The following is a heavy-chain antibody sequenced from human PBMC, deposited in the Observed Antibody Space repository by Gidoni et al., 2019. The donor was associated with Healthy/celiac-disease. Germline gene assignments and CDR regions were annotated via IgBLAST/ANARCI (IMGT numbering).Heavy chain of an antibody. CDR1: GYSISSGYY. Sequence: QVQLQESGPGLVKPSETLSLTCAVSGYSISSGYYWGWIRQPPGKGLEWIGSIYHSGSTYYNPSLKSRVTISVDTSKNQFSLKLSSVTAADTAVYYCAREGGEYSGYDYDGQFDYWGQGTLVTVSS. CDR3: AREGGEYSGYDYDGQFDY. J-gene: IGHJ4*02. CDR2: IYHSGST. D-gene: IGHD5-12*01. V-gene: IGHV4-38-2*02.